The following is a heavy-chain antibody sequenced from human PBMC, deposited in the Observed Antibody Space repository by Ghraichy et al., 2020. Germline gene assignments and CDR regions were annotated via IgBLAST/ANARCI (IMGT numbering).Heavy chain of an antibody. CDR1: GGSFSGYY. J-gene: IGHJ4*02. Sequence: SETLSLTCAVYGGSFSGYYWSWIRQPPGKGLEWIGEINHSGSTNYNPSLKSRVTISVDTSKNQFSLKLSSVTAADTAVYYCAREVPSPSRRYCSSTSCQGGPLDYWGQGTLVTVSS. CDR3: AREVPSPSRRYCSSTSCQGGPLDY. CDR2: INHSGST. V-gene: IGHV4-34*01. D-gene: IGHD2-2*01.